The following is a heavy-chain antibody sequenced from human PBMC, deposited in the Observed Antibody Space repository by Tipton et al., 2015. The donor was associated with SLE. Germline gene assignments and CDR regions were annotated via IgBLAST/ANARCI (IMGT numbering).Heavy chain of an antibody. D-gene: IGHD3-22*01. CDR3: ARDEYRYDTTGYHLLGHFDF. V-gene: IGHV4-59*01. Sequence: TLSLTCTVSGGSISGYYWSWIRQPPGKGLEWIGFIYYSGSTDYNPSLKSRVTISVDTSKNQFSLKVTSVTAADTAVYYCARDEYRYDTTGYHLLGHFDFWGQGTLVTVSS. CDR1: GGSISGYY. CDR2: IYYSGST. J-gene: IGHJ4*02.